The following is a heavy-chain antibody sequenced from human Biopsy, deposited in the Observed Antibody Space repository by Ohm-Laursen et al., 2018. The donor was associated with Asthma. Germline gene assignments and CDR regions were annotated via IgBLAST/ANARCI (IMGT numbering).Heavy chain of an antibody. CDR1: GGSFSSNY. CDR3: VRDSGRAGYNLDL. J-gene: IGHJ6*02. Sequence: SETLSLTCAVYGGSFSSNYWSWIRQTPGKGLEWLGDTHHSGYTNYNPSLSSRLTLSVDTSKNQFSLRLTSVTAADTAVYYCVRDSGRAGYNLDLWGQGTTVTASS. V-gene: IGHV4-34*01. CDR2: THHSGYT. D-gene: IGHD3-10*01.